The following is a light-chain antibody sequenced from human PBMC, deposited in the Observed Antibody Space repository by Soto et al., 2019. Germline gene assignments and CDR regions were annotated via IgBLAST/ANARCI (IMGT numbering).Light chain of an antibody. CDR2: DAS. J-gene: IGKJ2*01. CDR1: QSISSW. V-gene: IGKV1-5*01. Sequence: DIQMTQSPSTLSASVGDRDTITCRASQSISSWFAWYQQKPGKAPKLLIYDASSLESGVPSRFSGSGSGTEFTLTISSLQPDDFATYYCQQYNSYPYTFGQGTKLEIK. CDR3: QQYNSYPYT.